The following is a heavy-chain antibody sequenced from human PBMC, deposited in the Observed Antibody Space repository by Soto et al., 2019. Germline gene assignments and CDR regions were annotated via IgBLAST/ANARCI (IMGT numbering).Heavy chain of an antibody. D-gene: IGHD2-21*01. CDR3: VTGHSIFYGMDV. Sequence: QVQLVESGGGLVKPGGSLRLSCAASGFTFSDYYMNWIRQAPGKGLEWVSYISSSGTTIYYADSVKGRFTISRDNAKNSLFLQMNSLRAEDTALYYCVTGHSIFYGMDVWCQGTTVTVSS. V-gene: IGHV3-11*01. CDR1: GFTFSDYY. CDR2: ISSSGTTI. J-gene: IGHJ6*02.